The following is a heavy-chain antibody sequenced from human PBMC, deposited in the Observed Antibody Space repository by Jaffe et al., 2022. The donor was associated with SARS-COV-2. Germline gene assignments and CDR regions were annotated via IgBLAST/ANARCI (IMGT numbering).Heavy chain of an antibody. CDR3: ARDNFTMVRGVRYYYYMDV. CDR1: GGSLSGYH. V-gene: IGHV4-34*01. CDR2: INHSGST. J-gene: IGHJ6*03. Sequence: QVQLQQWGAGLLKPSETLSLSCAVYGGSLSGYHWSWIRQPPGKGLEWIGEINHSGSTNYNPSLKSRVTISVDKSKNQFSLKLSSVTAADTAVYYCARDNFTMVRGVRYYYYMDVWGKGTTVTVSS. D-gene: IGHD3-10*01.